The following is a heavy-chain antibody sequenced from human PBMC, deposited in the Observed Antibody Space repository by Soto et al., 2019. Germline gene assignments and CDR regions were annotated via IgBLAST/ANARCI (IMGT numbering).Heavy chain of an antibody. V-gene: IGHV3-33*04. CDR2: ISFDSSEI. J-gene: IGHJ4*02. D-gene: IGHD3-3*01. CDR3: AIARVADSSLDH. CDR1: GFIFSTYA. Sequence: PGGSLRLSCVGSGFIFSTYALHWVRQAPGKGLEWVAFISFDSSEIHYADSVKGRFTISRDNPRNTLFLHVNSPRADDTAVYYCAIARVADSSLDHWGQGTLVTVSS.